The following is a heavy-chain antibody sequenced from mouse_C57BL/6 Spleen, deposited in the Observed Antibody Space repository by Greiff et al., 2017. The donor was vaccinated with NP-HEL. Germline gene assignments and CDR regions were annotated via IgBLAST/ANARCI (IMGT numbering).Heavy chain of an antibody. J-gene: IGHJ2*01. V-gene: IGHV1-82*01. CDR2: ISPGDGDT. CDR1: GYAFSSSW. CDR3: ARNGESRYFDY. Sequence: VQLQQSGPELVKPGASVKISCKASGYAFSSSWMNWVKQRPGKGLEWIGRISPGDGDTNYNGKFKGKATLTADKSSSTAYMQLSSLTSEDSAVYFCARNGESRYFDYWGQGTTLTVSS.